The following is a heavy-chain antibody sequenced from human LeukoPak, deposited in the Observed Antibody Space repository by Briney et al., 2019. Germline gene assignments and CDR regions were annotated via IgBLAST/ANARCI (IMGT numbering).Heavy chain of an antibody. CDR3: ARSLNPYSSGWYDY. Sequence: GGSLRLSCAASGFSFSSDWMSWGRQPPGKGREWVANIKQDGSENYYVDSVKGRFTISRDNAKNSLYLKMNSLSAADTAVYYCARSLNPYSSGWYDYWGQGTLVTVSS. CDR2: IKQDGSEN. J-gene: IGHJ4*02. V-gene: IGHV3-7*01. D-gene: IGHD6-19*01. CDR1: GFSFSSDW.